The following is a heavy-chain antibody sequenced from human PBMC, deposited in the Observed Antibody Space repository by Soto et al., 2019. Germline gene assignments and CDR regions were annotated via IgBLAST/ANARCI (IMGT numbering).Heavy chain of an antibody. CDR1: GGSISSGGYS. Sequence: PSETLSLTCAVSGGSISSGGYSWSWIRQPPGKGLEWIGYIYHSGSTYYNPSLKSRVTISVDRSKNQFSLKLSSVTAADTAVYYCARAPSGYGNYFDYWGQGPWSPSPQ. CDR2: IYHSGST. D-gene: IGHD4-17*01. CDR3: ARAPSGYGNYFDY. V-gene: IGHV4-30-2*01. J-gene: IGHJ4*02.